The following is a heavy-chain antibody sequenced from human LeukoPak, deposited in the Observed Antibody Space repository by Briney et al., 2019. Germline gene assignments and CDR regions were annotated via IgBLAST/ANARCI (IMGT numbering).Heavy chain of an antibody. J-gene: IGHJ4*02. CDR2: ISGSGGST. Sequence: GGSLRLSCAASRFTFSSYAMSWVRQAPGKGLEWVSAISGSGGSTYSADSVKGRFTISRDNSKNTLYLQMNSLRAEDTAVYYCAKDSNPYSSSSFDYWGQGTLVTVSS. CDR3: AKDSNPYSSSSFDY. D-gene: IGHD6-6*01. V-gene: IGHV3-23*01. CDR1: RFTFSSYA.